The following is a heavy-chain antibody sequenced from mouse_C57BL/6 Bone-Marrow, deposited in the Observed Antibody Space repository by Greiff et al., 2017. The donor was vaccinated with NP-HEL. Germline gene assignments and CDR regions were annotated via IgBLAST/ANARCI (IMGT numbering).Heavy chain of an antibody. CDR2: IRNKANGYTT. CDR1: GFTFTAYY. CDR3: ARSYYYGSSLFAY. D-gene: IGHD1-1*01. J-gene: IGHJ3*01. V-gene: IGHV7-3*01. Sequence: EVKLVESGGGLVQPGGSLSLSCAASGFTFTAYYMSWVRQPPGKALEWLGFIRNKANGYTTEYSASVKGRFTISRDNSQSILYLQMNALRAEDSATYYCARSYYYGSSLFAYWGQGTLVTVSA.